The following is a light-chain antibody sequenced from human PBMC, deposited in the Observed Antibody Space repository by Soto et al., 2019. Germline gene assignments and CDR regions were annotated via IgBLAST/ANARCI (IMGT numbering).Light chain of an antibody. CDR1: QDINSR. CDR2: AAT. V-gene: IGKV1-12*01. J-gene: IGKJ1*01. CDR3: LQVANFPRT. Sequence: DIPMTQSPSSVSASVGDTVTITCRASQDINSRLAWFQQQPGRPPKYVIQAATMLQSGFPSRFAGSGSGRDFTLTIHTLQPEDSATYYCLQVANFPRTFGQGTKVE.